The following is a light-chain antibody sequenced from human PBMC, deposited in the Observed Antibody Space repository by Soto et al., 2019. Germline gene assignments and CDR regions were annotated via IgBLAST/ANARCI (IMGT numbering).Light chain of an antibody. Sequence: DIQMTQSPSTLSASVGDTVTVTCRSSQRISSYLSWYQQKPGKAPKLLINVASGLQSGVPSRFSASGSGTDFTLTITSLQPEDFATYFCQQTYNTPITFGQGTRLEIK. CDR2: VAS. V-gene: IGKV1-39*01. CDR1: QRISSY. J-gene: IGKJ5*01. CDR3: QQTYNTPIT.